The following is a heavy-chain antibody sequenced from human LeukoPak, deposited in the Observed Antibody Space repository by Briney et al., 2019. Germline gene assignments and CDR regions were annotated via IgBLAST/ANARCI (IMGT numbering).Heavy chain of an antibody. J-gene: IGHJ4*02. CDR2: INTDGSDT. CDR1: GFTFSGYW. Sequence: HPGGSLRLSCAASGFTFSGYWVHWVRQAPGKGLVWVAHINTDGSDTSYADSVKGRFTISRDNAENTLYLQMDSLRAEDTAVYYCARSHRSFASGSGDFWGQGTLVTVSS. CDR3: ARSHRSFASGSGDF. D-gene: IGHD3-10*01. V-gene: IGHV3-74*01.